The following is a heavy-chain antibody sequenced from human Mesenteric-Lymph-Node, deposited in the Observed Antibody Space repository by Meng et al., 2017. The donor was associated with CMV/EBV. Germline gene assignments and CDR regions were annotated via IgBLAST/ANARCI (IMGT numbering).Heavy chain of an antibody. Sequence: CKASGYSFGGYYIHWVRQAPGQGLEWMGTINPSGGSTSYSQKFQGRVTMTRDTSTSTAYMELSRLRSDDTAVYYCAREEVEMATIGEYWGQGTLVTVSS. D-gene: IGHD5-24*01. J-gene: IGHJ4*02. CDR1: GYSFGGYY. V-gene: IGHV1-46*01. CDR2: INPSGGST. CDR3: AREEVEMATIGEY.